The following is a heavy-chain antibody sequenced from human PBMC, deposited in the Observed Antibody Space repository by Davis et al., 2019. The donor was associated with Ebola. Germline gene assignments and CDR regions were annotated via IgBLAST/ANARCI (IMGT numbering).Heavy chain of an antibody. CDR1: GLTFSSYG. D-gene: IGHD2-15*01. V-gene: IGHV3-30*03. J-gene: IGHJ4*02. CDR3: ASSGRNDY. Sequence: GGSLRLSCAASGLTFSSYGMHWVRQAPGKGLEWVAVISYDGSNKYYADSVKGRFTISRDNSKNTLYLQMNSLRAEDTAVYYCASSGRNDYWGQGTLVTVSS. CDR2: ISYDGSNK.